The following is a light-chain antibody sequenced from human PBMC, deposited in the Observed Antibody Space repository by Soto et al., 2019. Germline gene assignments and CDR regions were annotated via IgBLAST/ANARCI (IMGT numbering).Light chain of an antibody. J-gene: IGLJ1*01. CDR1: SSDVGGYDY. CDR3: SSYSISTAYL. V-gene: IGLV2-14*01. CDR2: EVN. Sequence: QSALTQPSSGSGSPGQSITISCTGTSSDVGGYDYVSWYQLHPGKAPKLMVFEVNNLPSGVSYRFSGSKSGNTASLTISGLQAEDEADYFCSSYSISTAYLFGTGTKVTVL.